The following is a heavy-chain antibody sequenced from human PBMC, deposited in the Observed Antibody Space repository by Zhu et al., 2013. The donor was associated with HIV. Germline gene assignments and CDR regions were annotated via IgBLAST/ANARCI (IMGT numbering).Heavy chain of an antibody. Sequence: QVQLVQSGAEVKKPGASVKVSCKASGYTFTTYYMHWVRQAPGQGLEWMGIFNPYGGSTSYAQRFQGRVTMTRDAPTSTVYMELSSLRSEDTAVYYCARDVQSGXYSRYFDYWGLGEPWSPSPQ. J-gene: IGHJ4*01. V-gene: IGHV1-46*01. CDR3: ARDVQSGXYSRYFDY. CDR2: FNPYGGST. D-gene: IGHD1-26*01. CDR1: GYTFTTYY.